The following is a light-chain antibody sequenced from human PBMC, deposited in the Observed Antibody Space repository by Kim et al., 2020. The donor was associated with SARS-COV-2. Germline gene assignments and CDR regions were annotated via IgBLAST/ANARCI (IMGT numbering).Light chain of an antibody. CDR1: SLRSYS. CDR3: NSRDSSGNRVV. J-gene: IGLJ2*01. Sequence: ALGQTFRSKCQGDSLRSYSASWYQQKPGQAPVLVIYGKNNRPSGIPDRFSGSSSGNTASLTITGAQAEDEADYYCNSRDSSGNRVVFGGGTQLTVL. V-gene: IGLV3-19*01. CDR2: GKN.